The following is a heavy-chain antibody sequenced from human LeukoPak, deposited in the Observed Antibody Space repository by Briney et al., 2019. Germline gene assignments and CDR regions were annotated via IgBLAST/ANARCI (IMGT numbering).Heavy chain of an antibody. CDR3: AKDRPNYYGSNGHYYKLNGDC. Sequence: GGSLRLSCAASGFTFSSYGMHWVRQAPGKGLEWVAFIRYDRSNKYYADSVKGRFTISRDNSKNTLYLQMNSLRAEDTAVYYCAKDRPNYYGSNGHYYKLNGDCWGQGTLVTVSS. J-gene: IGHJ4*02. CDR2: IRYDRSNK. D-gene: IGHD3-22*01. CDR1: GFTFSSYG. V-gene: IGHV3-30*02.